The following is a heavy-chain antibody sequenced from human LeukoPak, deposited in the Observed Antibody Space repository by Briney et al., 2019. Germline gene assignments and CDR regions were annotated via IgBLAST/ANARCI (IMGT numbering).Heavy chain of an antibody. CDR2: ISFDETKK. CDR3: ARMKVIKGASLDY. CDR1: GFSFSKYA. Sequence: PGGSLRLSSAASGFSFSKYAMHWVRQAQGKGLEWVAVISFDETKKYYADSVKGRFTIFRENSNNTLFLQMNSVKTEDTAVYFCARMKVIKGASLDYWGQGSLVTVSS. J-gene: IGHJ4*02. V-gene: IGHV3-30-3*01. D-gene: IGHD2-21*01.